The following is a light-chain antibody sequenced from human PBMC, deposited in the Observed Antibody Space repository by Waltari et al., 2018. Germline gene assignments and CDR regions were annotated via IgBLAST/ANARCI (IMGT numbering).Light chain of an antibody. CDR3: QQYYSTPIT. CDR1: QSVLYSSNNKNY. Sequence: DIVMTQSPDSLAVSLGERATINCKSSQSVLYSSNNKNYLAWYQKKPGQPPNLLIFWASTRESGVPDRFNGSGSGTDFTLTISSLQAEDVAVYYCQQYYSTPITFGQGTRLEI. V-gene: IGKV4-1*01. J-gene: IGKJ5*01. CDR2: WAS.